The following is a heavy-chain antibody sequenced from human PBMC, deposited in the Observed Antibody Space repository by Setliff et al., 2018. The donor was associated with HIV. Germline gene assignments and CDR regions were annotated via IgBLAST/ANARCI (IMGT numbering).Heavy chain of an antibody. V-gene: IGHV3-21*01. D-gene: IGHD2-21*01. Sequence: NPGGSLRLSCAASGFTFSSYCMTWVRQAPGKGLEWVSSISTSSRYISYADSVKGRFTISRDNARNSLYLQMNSLRAEDMALYYCVRMVRIAYDRGNFDYWGQGTPVTVSS. CDR1: GFTFSSYC. CDR3: VRMVRIAYDRGNFDY. J-gene: IGHJ4*02. CDR2: ISTSSRYI.